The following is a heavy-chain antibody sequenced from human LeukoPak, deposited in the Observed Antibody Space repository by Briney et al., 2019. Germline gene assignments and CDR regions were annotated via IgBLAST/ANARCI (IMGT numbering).Heavy chain of an antibody. CDR3: ASRSPIFGMVTDAFDI. D-gene: IGHD3-3*01. CDR2: ISRSSTFI. CDR1: GFTFTNYS. Sequence: GGSLRLSCAASGFTFTNYSMDWVRQAPGKGLEWVSSISRSSTFIYYADSVKGRFTISRDNAKNSLYLQMNSLRADDTAVYYCASRSPIFGMVTDAFDIWGQGTMVTVSS. V-gene: IGHV3-21*01. J-gene: IGHJ3*02.